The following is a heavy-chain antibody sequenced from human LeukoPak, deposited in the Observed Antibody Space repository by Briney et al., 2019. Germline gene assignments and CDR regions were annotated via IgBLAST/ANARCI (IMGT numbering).Heavy chain of an antibody. CDR1: GGSFSGYY. V-gene: IGHV4-34*01. Sequence: SETLSLTCAVYGGSFSGYYWSWIRQPPGKGLEWIGEINHSGSTNYNPSLKSRVTISVDTSKNQFSLKLSSVTAADTAVYYCARHEARGGYYFDYWGQGTLVTVSS. CDR3: ARHEARGGYYFDY. J-gene: IGHJ4*02. D-gene: IGHD5-12*01. CDR2: INHSGST.